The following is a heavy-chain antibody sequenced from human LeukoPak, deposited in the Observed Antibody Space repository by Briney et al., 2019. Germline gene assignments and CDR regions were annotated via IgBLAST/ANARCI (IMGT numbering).Heavy chain of an antibody. CDR1: GGSISSSNYY. D-gene: IGHD5-18*01. J-gene: IGHJ4*02. V-gene: IGHV4-39*01. CDR3: ARGIQVWSN. Sequence: PSETLSLTCTVSGGSISSSNYYWGWIRQPPGKGLEWIGSIYYSGNTYYNPSLKSRVTISVDTSKNQFSLKLSSVTAADTAVYYCARGIQVWSNWGQGTLVTVSS. CDR2: IYYSGNT.